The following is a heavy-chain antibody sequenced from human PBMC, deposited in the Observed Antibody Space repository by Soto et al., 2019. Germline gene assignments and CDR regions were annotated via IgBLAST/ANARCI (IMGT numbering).Heavy chain of an antibody. D-gene: IGHD6-13*01. Sequence: QVQLVKSGAEVKKPGSSVKVSCKASGGTFSSYRINWVRQAPGQGLEWVGGIVPIYRTADYAQKFQGRVTITADESARTSYMELRSPKSQDTAVYYCVIDSGAKLSSSWGQGTLVTVSS. CDR1: GGTFSSYR. CDR2: IVPIYRTA. CDR3: VIDSGAKLSSS. J-gene: IGHJ4*02. V-gene: IGHV1-69*01.